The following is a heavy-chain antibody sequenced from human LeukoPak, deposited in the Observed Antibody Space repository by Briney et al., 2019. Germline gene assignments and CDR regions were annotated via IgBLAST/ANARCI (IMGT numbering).Heavy chain of an antibody. D-gene: IGHD6-13*01. CDR2: ISGSGGST. J-gene: IGHJ6*03. V-gene: IGHV3-23*01. CDR1: GFTFSSYA. CDR3: AKDSIAAYYYYMDV. Sequence: PGGSLRLSCAASGFTFSSYAMSWVRQAPGKGLEWVSAISGSGGSTYYADSVKGRFTISRDNSKNTLYLQMNSLRAEDTAVYYCAKDSIAAYYYYMDVWGKGPRSPSP.